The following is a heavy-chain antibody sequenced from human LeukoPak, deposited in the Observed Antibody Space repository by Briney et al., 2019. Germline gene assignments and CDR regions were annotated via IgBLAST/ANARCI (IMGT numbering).Heavy chain of an antibody. CDR2: ISGSGGST. CDR3: AKDRSYSNGWYREENWFDP. CDR1: GFTFSSYA. V-gene: IGHV3-23*01. D-gene: IGHD6-19*01. Sequence: GGSLRLSCAASGFTFSSYAMSWVRQAPGKGLEWVSAISGSGGSTYYADSVKGRFAISRDNSKNTLYLQMNSLRAEDTAVYYCAKDRSYSNGWYREENWFDPWGQGTLVTVSS. J-gene: IGHJ5*02.